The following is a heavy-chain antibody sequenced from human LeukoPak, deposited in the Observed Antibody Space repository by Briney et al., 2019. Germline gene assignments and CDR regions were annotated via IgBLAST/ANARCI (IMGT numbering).Heavy chain of an antibody. CDR3: ARVWSRIAVPAIDY. J-gene: IGHJ4*02. V-gene: IGHV3-30*04. CDR1: GFTFSSYA. CDR2: ISYDGSNK. D-gene: IGHD1-14*01. Sequence: PGGSLRLSCAAFGFTFSSYAMHWVRQAPGKGLEWVAVISYDGSNKYYADSVKGRFTISRDNSKNTLYLQMNSLRAEDTAVYYCARVWSRIAVPAIDYWGQGTLVTVSS.